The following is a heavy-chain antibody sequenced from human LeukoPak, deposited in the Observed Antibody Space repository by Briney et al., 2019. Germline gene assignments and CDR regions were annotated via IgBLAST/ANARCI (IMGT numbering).Heavy chain of an antibody. V-gene: IGHV3-7*01. J-gene: IGHJ3*01. CDR1: KFIISDYW. CDR2: IKQDGSEK. CDR3: ARGVDGDNAFDL. Sequence: PGGSLRLSCVASKFIISDYWMNWVRQAPGKWLEWVADIKQDGSEKYYVDSVKGRFTISRDNAKNSVYLQMNSLRAEDTAVYYCARGVDGDNAFDLWGQGTLVTVSS.